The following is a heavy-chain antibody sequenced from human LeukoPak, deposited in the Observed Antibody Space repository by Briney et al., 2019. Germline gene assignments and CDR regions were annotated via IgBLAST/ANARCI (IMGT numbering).Heavy chain of an antibody. Sequence: GGSLRLSCAVSGFTFSSYAMSWVRQAPGKGLEWVANIKQDGGEKYVDSVKGRFTISRDNAKNSLYLQMNSLRAEDTAVYYCATSAAGLPGFFWHYWGQGTLVTVSS. CDR1: GFTFSSYA. CDR3: ATSAAGLPGFFWHY. D-gene: IGHD3-3*01. V-gene: IGHV3-7*01. CDR2: IKQDGGEK. J-gene: IGHJ4*02.